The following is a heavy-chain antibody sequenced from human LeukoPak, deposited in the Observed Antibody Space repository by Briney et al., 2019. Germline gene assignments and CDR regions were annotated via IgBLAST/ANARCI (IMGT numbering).Heavy chain of an antibody. CDR2: IRPYNGNT. V-gene: IGHV1-18*01. J-gene: IGHJ4*02. D-gene: IGHD2-21*01. CDR1: GYTFTSYG. CDR3: ARDRQCGY. Sequence: PAASVKVSCKASGYTFTSYGISWVRQAPGQGLEWMGWIRPYNGNTNYAPKLQGRLTMTTDTSTSTAYMELRSLRSDDTAVYYCARDRQCGYWGQGTLVTVSS.